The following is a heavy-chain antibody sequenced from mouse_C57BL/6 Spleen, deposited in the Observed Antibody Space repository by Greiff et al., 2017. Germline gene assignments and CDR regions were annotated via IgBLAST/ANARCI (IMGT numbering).Heavy chain of an antibody. CDR3: ARDYYGSSLGLDY. Sequence: QVQLQQSGPELVKPGASVKISCKASGYAFSSSWMNWVKQRPGKGLEWIGRIYTGDGDTNYNGKFKGKATLTADKSSSTAYMQLSSLTSEDSAVYFCARDYYGSSLGLDYWGQGTTLTVSS. CDR1: GYAFSSSW. V-gene: IGHV1-82*01. J-gene: IGHJ2*01. CDR2: IYTGDGDT. D-gene: IGHD1-1*01.